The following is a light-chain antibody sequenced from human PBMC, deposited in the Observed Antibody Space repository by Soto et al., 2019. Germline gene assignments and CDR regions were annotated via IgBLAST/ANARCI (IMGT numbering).Light chain of an antibody. CDR1: QSVGTY. CDR3: QQRSNWPPT. V-gene: IGKV3-11*01. Sequence: DSVLIQSPGTLSLSPGERSTLSCMAVQSVGTYLAWYQQKPGQAPRLLIYHASNRATGIAPRFRGSGSGTDCTLTISSVEPEDFEVYICQQRSNWPPTFGQGTRLEIK. CDR2: HAS. J-gene: IGKJ5*01.